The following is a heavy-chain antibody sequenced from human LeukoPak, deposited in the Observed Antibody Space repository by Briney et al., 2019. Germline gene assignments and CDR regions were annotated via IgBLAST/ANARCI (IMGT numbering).Heavy chain of an antibody. V-gene: IGHV5-51*01. D-gene: IGHD2-2*01. CDR2: IYPGDSDT. CDR3: ARRDQYLNGNFDY. J-gene: IGHJ4*02. CDR1: GYTFTSYW. Sequence: GESLKISCKGSGYTFTSYWIDWVRQMPGKGLEWMGIIYPGDSDTTYSSSFQGQVTISVDKSISTAYLQWSSLQASDSAMYYCARRDQYLNGNFDYWGQGTLVTVSS.